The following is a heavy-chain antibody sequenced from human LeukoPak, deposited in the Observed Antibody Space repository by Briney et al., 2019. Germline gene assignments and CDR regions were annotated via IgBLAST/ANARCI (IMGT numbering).Heavy chain of an antibody. D-gene: IGHD3-22*01. Sequence: SETLSLTCTVSGYSISSGYYWGWIRQPPGKGLERIGSIYHSGSTYYNPSLKSRVTISVDTSKNQFSLKLSSVTAADTAVYYCARVGVTLTYYYDSSGYLYFDYWGQGTLVTVSS. V-gene: IGHV4-38-2*02. CDR1: GYSISSGYY. J-gene: IGHJ4*02. CDR3: ARVGVTLTYYYDSSGYLYFDY. CDR2: IYHSGST.